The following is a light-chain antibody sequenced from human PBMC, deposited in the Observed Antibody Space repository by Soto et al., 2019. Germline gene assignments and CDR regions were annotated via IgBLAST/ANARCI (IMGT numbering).Light chain of an antibody. CDR3: QHYSNSIYT. CDR1: QTVDSSY. Sequence: ENVLTQSPGTLSLSPGERATLSCRASQTVDSSYLAWYQQKPGQAPRLLIYGTSSRATDIPDRFSGSGSGTDFTLTINRLEPEDFAVYYCQHYSNSIYTFGQGTKVEIK. V-gene: IGKV3-20*01. CDR2: GTS. J-gene: IGKJ2*01.